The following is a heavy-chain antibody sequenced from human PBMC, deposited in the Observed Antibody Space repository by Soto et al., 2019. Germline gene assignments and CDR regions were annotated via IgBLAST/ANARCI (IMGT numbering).Heavy chain of an antibody. V-gene: IGHV3-53*01. CDR1: GFTVSSSH. J-gene: IGHJ5*02. CDR3: ARLGPYGAETYSFRYNWFDP. Sequence: GGSLRLSCTTSGFTVSSSHMSSVRQAPGKGLDWVSVIYSGGKSYYAVSVQGRFTISRDKSKNTVYLQMNSLRGEDTAIYYCARLGPYGAETYSFRYNWFDPWXQGTLVTVSS. CDR2: IYSGGKS. D-gene: IGHD2-21*01.